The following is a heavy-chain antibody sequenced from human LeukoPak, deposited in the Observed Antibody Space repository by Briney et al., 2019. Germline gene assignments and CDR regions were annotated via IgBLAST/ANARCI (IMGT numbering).Heavy chain of an antibody. J-gene: IGHJ4*02. CDR1: GFTFSSYS. Sequence: GGSLRLSCAASGFTFSSYSMNWVRQAPGKGLEWVSSISSSSSYIYYADSVKGRFTISRDNSKNTLYLQMNSLRAEDTAVYYCARAPTYSSSWLFDYWGQGTLVTVSS. V-gene: IGHV3-21*01. CDR3: ARAPTYSSSWLFDY. CDR2: ISSSSSYI. D-gene: IGHD6-13*01.